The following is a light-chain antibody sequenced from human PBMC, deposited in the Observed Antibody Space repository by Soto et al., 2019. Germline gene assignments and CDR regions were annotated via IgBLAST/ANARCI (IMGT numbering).Light chain of an antibody. Sequence: DIQMTQSPSSLSASVGDRVTITCRASQGISNYLAWYQQKPGKVPKLLIYAASTLRSGVPSRFSGSGSGTDFTLTISSLQPEDVATYYCQKYNSAPLTFGGETKVEIK. CDR2: AAS. J-gene: IGKJ4*01. V-gene: IGKV1-27*01. CDR1: QGISNY. CDR3: QKYNSAPLT.